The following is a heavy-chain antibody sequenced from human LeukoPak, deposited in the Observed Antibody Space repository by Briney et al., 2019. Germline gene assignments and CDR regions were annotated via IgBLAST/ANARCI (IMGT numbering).Heavy chain of an antibody. J-gene: IGHJ4*02. Sequence: PSEALSLTCTDSVGSIGSYFWSWMRQPPGKGLEWIGYIHYSGSTNYNPSLKSRLTTSLDTTKNQFSLKLSAVTAEDTAVYYYTRQGGQLWPRLDQWGQGSLVTVSS. CDR2: IHYSGST. CDR3: TRQGGQLWPRLDQ. D-gene: IGHD5-18*01. V-gene: IGHV4-59*08. CDR1: VGSIGSYF.